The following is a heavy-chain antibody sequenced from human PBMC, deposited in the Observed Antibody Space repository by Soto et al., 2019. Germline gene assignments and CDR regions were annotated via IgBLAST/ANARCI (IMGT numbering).Heavy chain of an antibody. CDR2: ISGSGGST. J-gene: IGHJ5*02. V-gene: IGHV3-23*01. Sequence: EVQLLESGGGLVQPGGSLRLSCAASGFTFSSYAMSWVRQAPGKGLEWVSAISGSGGSTYYADSVKGRFTISRDNSKNTLYLQMNSLRAEDTAVYYCAKNRPNWNYGYNGFDPWGQGTLVTVSS. CDR1: GFTFSSYA. CDR3: AKNRPNWNYGYNGFDP. D-gene: IGHD1-7*01.